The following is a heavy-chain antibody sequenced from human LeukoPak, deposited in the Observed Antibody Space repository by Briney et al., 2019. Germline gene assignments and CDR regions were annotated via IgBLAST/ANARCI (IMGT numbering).Heavy chain of an antibody. D-gene: IGHD3-10*02. J-gene: IGHJ6*04. CDR1: GFTVSSNY. CDR3: AELGITMIGGV. Sequence: GGSLRLSCAASGFTVSSNYMSWVRQAPGEGLEWVSYISSSGSTIYYADSVKGRFTISRDNAKNSLYLQMNSLRAEDTAVYYCAELGITMIGGVWGKGTTVTISS. V-gene: IGHV3-11*04. CDR2: ISSSGSTI.